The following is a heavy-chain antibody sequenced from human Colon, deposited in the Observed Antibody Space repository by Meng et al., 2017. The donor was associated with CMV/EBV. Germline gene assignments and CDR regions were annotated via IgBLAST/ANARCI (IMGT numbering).Heavy chain of an antibody. V-gene: IGHV2-5*02. Sequence: FSGFSLSASGLGVSWIREPPGKALEWLALIYWDDDERYSPSLKSRLTITKDTSENQVVLTMTNLDPVDTTTYFCAHSDNLAAAGGFDYWGQGTLVTVSS. CDR3: AHSDNLAAAGGFDY. D-gene: IGHD6-13*01. J-gene: IGHJ4*02. CDR2: IYWDDDE. CDR1: GFSLSASGLG.